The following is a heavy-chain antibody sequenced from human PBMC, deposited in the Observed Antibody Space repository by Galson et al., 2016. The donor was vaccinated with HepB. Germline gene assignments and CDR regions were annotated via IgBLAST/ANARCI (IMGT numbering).Heavy chain of an antibody. V-gene: IGHV3-30*04. D-gene: IGHD2-15*01. CDR3: VRDKSSWNLGKFYYYGLDV. J-gene: IGHJ6*02. CDR1: GFTFNTYA. Sequence: SLRLSCAASGFTFNTYAMHWVRQAPGKGLEWVALISYDGTDKYYADSVKGRFTISRDISNNTMYVQMNSLRADDTAVYYCVRDKSSWNLGKFYYYGLDVWGHGTRVTVSS. CDR2: ISYDGTDK.